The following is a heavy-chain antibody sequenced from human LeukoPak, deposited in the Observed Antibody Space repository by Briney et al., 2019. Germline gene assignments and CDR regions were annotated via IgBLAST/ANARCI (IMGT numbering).Heavy chain of an antibody. V-gene: IGHV4-39*01. CDR1: GGSISSSSYN. CDR2: VYNSVGT. D-gene: IGHD1-26*01. J-gene: IGHJ5*02. CDR3: SRRHSGSYYGKHWFDR. Sequence: SETLSLTCTVSGGSISSSSYNWGWVRQPKGRVREWYGIVYNSVGTYYHPSLKTRVTISVHSSKNQLSLILNSVTAADTAVYYCSRRHSGSYYGKHWFDRWGQGTLVTVSS.